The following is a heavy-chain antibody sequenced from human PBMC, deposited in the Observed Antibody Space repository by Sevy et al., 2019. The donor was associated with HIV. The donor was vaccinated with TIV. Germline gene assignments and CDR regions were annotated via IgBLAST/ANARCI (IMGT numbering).Heavy chain of an antibody. V-gene: IGHV1-58*01. CDR1: GFTFSSSA. D-gene: IGHD3-16*01. Sequence: ASVKVSCKASGFTFSSSAVQWVRQARGQRLEWIGWIVVGSGVTNYAQKFQERVTIKRDMSTSTAYMEVSSLRSEDTAVYYCAAEDMTTFGGLLRVFNIWGQRTMVTVSS. CDR3: AAEDMTTFGGLLRVFNI. J-gene: IGHJ3*02. CDR2: IVVGSGVT.